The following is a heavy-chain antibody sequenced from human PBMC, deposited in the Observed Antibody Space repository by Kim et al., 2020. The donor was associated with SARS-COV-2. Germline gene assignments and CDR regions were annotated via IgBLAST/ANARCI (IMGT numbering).Heavy chain of an antibody. CDR3: AKTRSGSCGGQIDF. CDR2: VCGGDRAT. CDR1: GFTFTDHG. Sequence: GGSLRLSCGAAGFTFTDHGMTWVRQAPGKGLEWVSSVCGGDRATYYADSGKGRFTISRDNSKNTLYRQKNSLRAEDTARYYCAKTRSGSCGGQIDFWGQGSLVTVSS. J-gene: IGHJ4*02. D-gene: IGHD3-10*01. V-gene: IGHV3-23*01.